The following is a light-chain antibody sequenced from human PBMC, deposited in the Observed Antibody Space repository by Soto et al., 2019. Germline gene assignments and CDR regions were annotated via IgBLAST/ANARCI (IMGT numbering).Light chain of an antibody. CDR3: QQDASFPRT. J-gene: IGKJ4*01. Sequence: DIQLTQSPSSVPASVGDTVTSTFRASQAVSTRLAWYQQKPGGAPKLLIYAASTLQSGVPSRFSGSGSGTDFTLTIRSLQPEDFATYYCQQDASFPRTFGGGTKVDIK. V-gene: IGKV1-12*01. CDR2: AAS. CDR1: QAVSTR.